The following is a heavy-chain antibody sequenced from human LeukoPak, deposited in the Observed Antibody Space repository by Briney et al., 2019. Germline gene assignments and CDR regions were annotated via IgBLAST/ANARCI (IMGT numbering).Heavy chain of an antibody. J-gene: IGHJ4*02. V-gene: IGHV4-39*07. Sequence: PSETLSLTCTVSGGSISSSSYYWGWIRQPPGEGLEWIGSIYYSGRTYYNPSLKSRVTISLDTSKNQFSLKLSSVTAADTAVYYCASAYCSGGSNRKYCFDYWGQGTLVTVSS. CDR3: ASAYCSGGSNRKYCFDY. CDR2: IYYSGRT. D-gene: IGHD2-15*01. CDR1: GGSISSSSYY.